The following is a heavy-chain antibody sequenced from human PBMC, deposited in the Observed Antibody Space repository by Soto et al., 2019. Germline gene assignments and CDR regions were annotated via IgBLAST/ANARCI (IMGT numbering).Heavy chain of an antibody. Sequence: GGSLRLSCAASGFTFSSYAMSWVRQAPGKGLEWVSTISGSGGHTYYADSVKGRVVVSRDNDKNTVYLHMSSLTGEDTAVYFCAKIEMSWFAHGGHGTQVTVSS. CDR3: AKIEMSWFAH. CDR2: ISGSGGHT. CDR1: GFTFSSYA. J-gene: IGHJ5*02. V-gene: IGHV3-23*01.